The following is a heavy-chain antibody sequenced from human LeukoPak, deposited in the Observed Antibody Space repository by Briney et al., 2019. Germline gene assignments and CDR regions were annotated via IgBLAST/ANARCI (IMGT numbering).Heavy chain of an antibody. J-gene: IGHJ4*02. CDR2: IIPIFGTA. V-gene: IGHV1-69*05. Sequence: SVKVSCRASGGTFSSYAISWVRQAPGQGLEWMGRIIPIFGTANYAQKFQGRVTITTDESTSTAYMELSSLRSEDTAVYYCARDGGYSGYDKGFYWGQGTLVTVSS. D-gene: IGHD5-12*01. CDR1: GGTFSSYA. CDR3: ARDGGYSGYDKGFY.